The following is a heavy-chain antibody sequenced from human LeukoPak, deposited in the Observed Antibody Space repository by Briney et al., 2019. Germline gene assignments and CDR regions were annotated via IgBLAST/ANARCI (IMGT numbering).Heavy chain of an antibody. J-gene: IGHJ6*04. CDR3: AELGITMIGGV. CDR2: IKQDGSEQ. D-gene: IGHD3-10*02. V-gene: IGHV3-7*01. CDR1: GFTFSRSW. Sequence: GGSLRLSCVVSGFTFSRSWMTWVRQAPGKGLEWVANIKQDGSEQYYVDSVKGRFTISRDNAKNSLYLQMNSLRAEDTAVYYCAELGITMIGGVWGKGTTVTISS.